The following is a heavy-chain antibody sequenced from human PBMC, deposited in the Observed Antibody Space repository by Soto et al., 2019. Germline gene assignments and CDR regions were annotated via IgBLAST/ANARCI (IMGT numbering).Heavy chain of an antibody. D-gene: IGHD3-3*01. CDR2: INPNSGGT. CDR3: ARVGYDFWSGYSRPKYNWFDP. Sequence: ASVKVSCKASGYTFTGYYMHWVRQAPGQGLEWMGWINPNSGGTNYAQKFQGRVTMTRDTSISTAYMELSRLRSDDTAVYYCARVGYDFWSGYSRPKYNWFDPWGQGTLVTVSS. V-gene: IGHV1-2*02. J-gene: IGHJ5*02. CDR1: GYTFTGYY.